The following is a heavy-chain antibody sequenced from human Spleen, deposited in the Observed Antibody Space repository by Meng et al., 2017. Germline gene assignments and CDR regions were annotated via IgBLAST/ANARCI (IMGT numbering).Heavy chain of an antibody. CDR2: INHSGNT. Sequence: ESLKISCAASGFTVSHNYMSWIRHPPGKGLEWIGEINHSGNTHYNPSLKSRVTISVDTSKNQFSLTLSSVTAADTAVYYCARRGQRCSGGSCRTYFDYWGQGTLVTVSS. D-gene: IGHD2-15*01. J-gene: IGHJ4*02. CDR3: ARRGQRCSGGSCRTYFDY. CDR1: GFTVSHNY. V-gene: IGHV4-34*01.